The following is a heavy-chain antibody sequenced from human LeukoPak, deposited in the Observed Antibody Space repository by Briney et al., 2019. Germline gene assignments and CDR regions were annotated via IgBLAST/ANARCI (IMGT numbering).Heavy chain of an antibody. CDR2: ICKSGDT. J-gene: IGHJ3*01. D-gene: IGHD3-16*01. V-gene: IGHV3-13*04. Sequence: GGSLRLSCAASGLSFSTYDMHWVRQAPGEGLEWGSGICKSGDTYYLGSVKGGVTISRDNAKNSLYLQMNSLRSGDTAVYYCARGAYTGFDVWGQGTVVTVSS. CDR3: ARGAYTGFDV. CDR1: GLSFSTYD.